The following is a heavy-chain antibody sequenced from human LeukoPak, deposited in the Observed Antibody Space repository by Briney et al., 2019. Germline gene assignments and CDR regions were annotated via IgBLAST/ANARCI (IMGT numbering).Heavy chain of an antibody. CDR1: GFTFSSYW. CDR2: ISSSSSPI. CDR3: ARDPGDY. V-gene: IGHV3-48*02. D-gene: IGHD3-10*01. J-gene: IGHJ4*02. Sequence: GGSLRLSCAASGFTFSSYWMHWVRQAPGKGLEWVSYISSSSSPIYYADSVKGRFTISRDNAKNSLYLQVNSLRDDDTAVYYCARDPGDYWGQGTLVTVSS.